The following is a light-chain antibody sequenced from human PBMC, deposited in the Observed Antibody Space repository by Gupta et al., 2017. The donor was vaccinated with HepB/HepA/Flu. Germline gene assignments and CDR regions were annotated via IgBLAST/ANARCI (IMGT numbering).Light chain of an antibody. CDR3: CSYTVSDTEV. J-gene: IGLJ2*01. CDR2: DVS. Sequence: QSALTQPASVSGTPGQSITISCTGTSSDVGGYKYVSWYQHHPGKAPKVMIYDVSNRPSGVSSRFSGSKSGNTASLTISVREAEDEADYYCCSYTVSDTEVFGGGTKLTVL. V-gene: IGLV2-14*03. CDR1: SSDVGGYKY.